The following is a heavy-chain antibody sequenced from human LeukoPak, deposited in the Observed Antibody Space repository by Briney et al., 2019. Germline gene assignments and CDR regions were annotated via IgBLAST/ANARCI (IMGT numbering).Heavy chain of an antibody. J-gene: IGHJ4*02. CDR3: ARGGLAVAVFDY. D-gene: IGHD6-19*01. CDR2: IYYSGST. CDR1: GGSISSYY. V-gene: IGHV4-59*01. Sequence: PSETLSLTCTVSGGSISSYYWSWIRQPPGKGLEWIGYIYYSGSTNYNPSLKSRVTISVDTSKNQFSLKLGSVTAADTAVYYCARGGLAVAVFDYWGQGTLVTVSS.